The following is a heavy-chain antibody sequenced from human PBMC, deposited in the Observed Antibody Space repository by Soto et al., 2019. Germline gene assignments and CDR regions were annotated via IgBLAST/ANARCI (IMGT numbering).Heavy chain of an antibody. D-gene: IGHD4-17*01. CDR2: IWYDGTQK. CDR1: GFTFNTYS. V-gene: IGHV3-33*01. J-gene: IGHJ4*02. Sequence: VGSVRLSCEASGFTFNTYSMHWVRQPPGKGLEWLAAIWYDGTQKYYADSVKGRFIISRDNSKKTLYLEMNSLRAEDTAVYYCARAGGTTVTGLWHFDSWGQGTLVTVSS. CDR3: ARAGGTTVTGLWHFDS.